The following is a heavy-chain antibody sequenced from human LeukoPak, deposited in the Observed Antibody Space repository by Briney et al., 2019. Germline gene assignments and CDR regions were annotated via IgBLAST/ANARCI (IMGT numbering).Heavy chain of an antibody. CDR1: GFIFSDYY. CDR3: ARLNMIPYYYGMDV. Sequence: GRSLRLSCSASGFIFSDYYMNWFRQAPGKGLEWVSYITTDDDTLYSANSVKGRFTISRDNAKNSLYLQMNSLRAEDTAIYYCARLNMIPYYYGMDVWGQGTTVTVSS. V-gene: IGHV3-11*01. D-gene: IGHD3-22*01. J-gene: IGHJ6*02. CDR2: ITTDDDTL.